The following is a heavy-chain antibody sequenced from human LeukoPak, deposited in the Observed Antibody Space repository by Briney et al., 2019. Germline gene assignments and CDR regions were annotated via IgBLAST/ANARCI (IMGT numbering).Heavy chain of an antibody. CDR1: GGTFSSYA. V-gene: IGHV1-69*04. Sequence: SVKVSCKASGGTFSSYAISWVRQAPGQGLEWMGRIIPILGIANYAQKFQGRVTMTEDTSTDTAYMELSSLRSEDTAVYYCATQHIVVVTVSRAFDIWGQGTMVTVSS. CDR2: IIPILGIA. J-gene: IGHJ3*02. CDR3: ATQHIVVVTVSRAFDI. D-gene: IGHD2-21*02.